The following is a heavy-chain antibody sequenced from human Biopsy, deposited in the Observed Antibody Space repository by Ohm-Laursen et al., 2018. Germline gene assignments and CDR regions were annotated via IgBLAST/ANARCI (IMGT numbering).Heavy chain of an antibody. CDR2: ISWDGRTR. Sequence: SLRLSCAATGFTFDDYGMHWVRQAPGKGLEWVSLISWDGRTRYYADSVKGRFTISRDNSKNSLYLQMNSLRLEDIALYFCARAFRGQYFYYYYGMDVWGQGTTVTVSS. D-gene: IGHD3-9*01. V-gene: IGHV3-43D*04. J-gene: IGHJ6*02. CDR3: ARAFRGQYFYYYYGMDV. CDR1: GFTFDDYG.